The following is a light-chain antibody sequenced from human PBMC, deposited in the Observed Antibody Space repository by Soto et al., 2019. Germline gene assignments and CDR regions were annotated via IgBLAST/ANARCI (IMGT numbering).Light chain of an antibody. Sequence: EILLTQSPCTLALSPGERATLSCRASQSVTNNYLAWYQQRPGQAPRLLIYGASSRATGIPGRFSGSGSGTDFTLTISSLEPEDFAVYYCQQRSNWPITFGQGTRLEIK. CDR1: QSVTNNY. V-gene: IGKV3D-20*02. CDR2: GAS. J-gene: IGKJ5*01. CDR3: QQRSNWPIT.